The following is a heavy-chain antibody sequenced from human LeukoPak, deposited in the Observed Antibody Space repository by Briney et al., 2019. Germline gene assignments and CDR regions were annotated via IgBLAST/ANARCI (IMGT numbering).Heavy chain of an antibody. J-gene: IGHJ6*02. V-gene: IGHV3-23*01. CDR2: ISDSGGST. CDR1: GFTFSTYG. Sequence: GGSLRLSCAASGFTFSTYGMTWVRQAPGKGLEWVSSISDSGGSTQSADSVKGRFTISRDNSKNTLYLQMNSLRAEDTAVYYCAKDLIGTYYDILTGYFTYGMDVWGQGTTVTVSS. D-gene: IGHD3-9*01. CDR3: AKDLIGTYYDILTGYFTYGMDV.